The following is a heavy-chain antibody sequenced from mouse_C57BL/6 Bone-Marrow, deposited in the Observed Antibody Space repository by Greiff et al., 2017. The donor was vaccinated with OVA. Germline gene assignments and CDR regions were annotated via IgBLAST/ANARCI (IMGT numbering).Heavy chain of an antibody. Sequence: VQLKESGPGLVKPSQSLSLTCSVTGYSITSGYYWNWIRQFPGNKLEWMGYISYDGSNNYNPSLKNRISITRDTSKNQFFLKLNSVTTEDTATYYCARWYYGSSLYYFDYWGQGTTLTVSS. D-gene: IGHD1-1*01. CDR2: ISYDGSN. J-gene: IGHJ2*01. CDR3: ARWYYGSSLYYFDY. CDR1: GYSITSGYY. V-gene: IGHV3-6*01.